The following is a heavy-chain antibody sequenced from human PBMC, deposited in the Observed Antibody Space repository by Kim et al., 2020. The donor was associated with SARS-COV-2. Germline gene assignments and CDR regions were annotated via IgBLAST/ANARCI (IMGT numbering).Heavy chain of an antibody. Sequence: GGSLRLSCAASGFTFSSYAMSWVRQAPGKGLEWVSAISGSGGSTYYADSVKGRFTISRDNSKNTLYLQMNSLRAEDTAVYYCAKDHKDWNYVFRLNWFDPWGQGTLVTVSS. CDR3: AKDHKDWNYVFRLNWFDP. V-gene: IGHV3-23*01. CDR1: GFTFSSYA. D-gene: IGHD1-7*01. CDR2: ISGSGGST. J-gene: IGHJ5*02.